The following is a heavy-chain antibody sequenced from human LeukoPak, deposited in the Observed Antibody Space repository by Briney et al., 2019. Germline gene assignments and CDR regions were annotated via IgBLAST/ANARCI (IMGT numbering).Heavy chain of an antibody. J-gene: IGHJ4*02. D-gene: IGHD4-17*01. Sequence: PGGSLRLSCAASGFTFSSYVMNWVRQAPGKGLEWVSYISSSGSTIYYADSVKGRFTISRDNAKNTLYLQMNSLIAEDTAIYYCAKKLNYGDPFYWGQGTLVTVSS. CDR3: AKKLNYGDPFY. CDR2: ISSSGSTI. V-gene: IGHV3-48*03. CDR1: GFTFSSYV.